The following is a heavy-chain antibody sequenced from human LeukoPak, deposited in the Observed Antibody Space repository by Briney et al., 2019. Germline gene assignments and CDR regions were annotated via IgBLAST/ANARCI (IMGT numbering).Heavy chain of an antibody. D-gene: IGHD3-3*01. Sequence: GRSLRLSCAASGFTFSSYGMHWVRQAPGKGLEWVSSFSGAGDYTHSADSVKGRFIISRDNSKNTLYLQMNSLRVEDTAVYYCAKHPYNDFWSGYYKGFDYWGQGTLVTVSS. CDR1: GFTFSSYG. CDR2: FSGAGDYT. CDR3: AKHPYNDFWSGYYKGFDY. J-gene: IGHJ4*02. V-gene: IGHV3-23*01.